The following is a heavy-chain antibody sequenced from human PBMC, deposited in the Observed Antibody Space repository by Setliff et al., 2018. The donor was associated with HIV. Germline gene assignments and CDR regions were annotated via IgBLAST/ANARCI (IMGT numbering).Heavy chain of an antibody. D-gene: IGHD2-21*01. J-gene: IGHJ3*02. CDR1: GGTFSSYA. CDR3: ARVFVLPDIVVVLDAFDI. CDR2: IIPIFGTA. Sequence: SVKVSCKASGGTFSSYAISWVRQAPGQGLEWMGGIIPIFGTANYAQKFQGRVTITADESTSTAYMELSSLRSDDTAEYYCARVFVLPDIVVVLDAFDIWGQGTMVTV. V-gene: IGHV1-69*13.